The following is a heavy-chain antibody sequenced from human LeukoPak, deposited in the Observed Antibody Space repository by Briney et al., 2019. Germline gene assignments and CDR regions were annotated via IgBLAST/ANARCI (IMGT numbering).Heavy chain of an antibody. J-gene: IGHJ3*02. D-gene: IGHD4-17*01. CDR2: IYWDDDK. V-gene: IGHV2-5*02. Sequence: SGPTLVNPTQPLTLTYTFSGFSVSTSGVGGGWIRQPPEKALEWLALIYWDDDKRYSPSLKSRLTITKDTSKNQVVLTMTNMDPVDTATYYCARTTVTTAFHIWGQGTMVTVSS. CDR3: ARTTVTTAFHI. CDR1: GFSVSTSGVG.